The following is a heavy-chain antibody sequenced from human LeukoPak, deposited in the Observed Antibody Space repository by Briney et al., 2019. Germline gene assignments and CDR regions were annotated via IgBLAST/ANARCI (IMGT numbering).Heavy chain of an antibody. D-gene: IGHD6-13*01. CDR3: ARDNAQDSSSWFDY. Sequence: GGSLRLSCAASGFTFSSYAMHWVRQAPGKGLEWVAVISYDGSNKYYADSVKGRFTISRDNSKNTLYLQMNSLRAEDTAVYYCARDNAQDSSSWFDYWGQGTLVTVSS. J-gene: IGHJ4*02. CDR1: GFTFSSYA. CDR2: ISYDGSNK. V-gene: IGHV3-30-3*01.